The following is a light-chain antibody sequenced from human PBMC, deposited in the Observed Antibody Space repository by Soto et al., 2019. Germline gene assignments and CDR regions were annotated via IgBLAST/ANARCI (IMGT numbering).Light chain of an antibody. CDR1: QSVSSY. V-gene: IGKV3-11*01. Sequence: EVVLTQSPGTLSLSPGERATLSCRASQSVSSYLAWYQQKPGQAPRLLIYDASNRATGIPARFSGSGSGTDFTLTISSLEPEDFAVYYCQQRSNWPGRLTFGGGTKVDIK. CDR2: DAS. J-gene: IGKJ4*01. CDR3: QQRSNWPGRLT.